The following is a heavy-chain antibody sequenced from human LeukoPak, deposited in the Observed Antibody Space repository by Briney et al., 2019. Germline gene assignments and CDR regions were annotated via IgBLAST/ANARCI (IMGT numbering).Heavy chain of an antibody. CDR3: AREYSSGWYENYFDY. CDR1: GFNFISYY. D-gene: IGHD6-19*01. V-gene: IGHV3-74*01. Sequence: GGSLRLSCAASGFNFISYYMHWVRQAPGKGLVWVSRINSDGSSTRYADSVKGRFTISRDNAKNTLYLQMNSLRAEDTAVYYCAREYSSGWYENYFDYWGQGTLVTVSS. J-gene: IGHJ4*02. CDR2: INSDGSST.